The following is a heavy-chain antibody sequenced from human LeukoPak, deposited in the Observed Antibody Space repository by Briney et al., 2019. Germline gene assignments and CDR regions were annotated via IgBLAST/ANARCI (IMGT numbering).Heavy chain of an antibody. D-gene: IGHD2-2*01. CDR2: ISYDGSNT. CDR3: AKDVTDIVVVPAASDYYYYGMDV. Sequence: GSSLRLSCAASGFTFSSYGMHWVRQAPGQGLEWVAGISYDGSNTNYADSVKGRFTISRDNSKNTLYLQMNSLRAEDTAVYYCAKDVTDIVVVPAASDYYYYGMDVWGQGTTVTVSS. V-gene: IGHV3-30*18. CDR1: GFTFSSYG. J-gene: IGHJ6*02.